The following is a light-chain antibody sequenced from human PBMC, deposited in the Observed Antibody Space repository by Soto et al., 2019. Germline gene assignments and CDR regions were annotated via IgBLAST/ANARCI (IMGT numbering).Light chain of an antibody. V-gene: IGLV2-14*01. Sequence: QSALTQPASVSGSPGQSITISCTGTSSDVGGYNYVSWYQQHPGKAPKLMIYEVSNRPSGVSNRFSGSKSGNTASLTISGLQAEDEADYYCSSYTSSSSGVFGGGTKPTVL. CDR1: SSDVGGYNY. CDR2: EVS. CDR3: SSYTSSSSGV. J-gene: IGLJ2*01.